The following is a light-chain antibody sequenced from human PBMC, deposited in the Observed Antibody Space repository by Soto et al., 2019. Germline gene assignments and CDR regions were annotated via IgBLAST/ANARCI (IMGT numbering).Light chain of an antibody. Sequence: DIQMPQSPSTLSASVGDRVTITCRARPSISSWLAWYQQKPGKAPKLLIYDASSLESGVPSRFSGSGSGTEFALTISSLQPDDFATYYCQQLGFGQGTKVEIK. J-gene: IGKJ1*01. CDR2: DAS. CDR3: QQLG. V-gene: IGKV1-5*01. CDR1: PSISSW.